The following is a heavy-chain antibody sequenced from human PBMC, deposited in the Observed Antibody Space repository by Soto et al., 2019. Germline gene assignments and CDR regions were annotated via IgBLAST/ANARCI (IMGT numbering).Heavy chain of an antibody. D-gene: IGHD5-18*01. CDR3: ARDPGYSYGYSWFDP. V-gene: IGHV1-69*06. CDR1: VGTFSSYA. Sequence: SVKVSCKASVGTFSSYAISWVRQAPGQGLEWMGGIIPIFGTANYAQKFQGRVTITADKSTSTAYMELSSLRSEDTAVYYCARDPGYSYGYSWFDPWGQGTPVTGSS. CDR2: IIPIFGTA. J-gene: IGHJ5*02.